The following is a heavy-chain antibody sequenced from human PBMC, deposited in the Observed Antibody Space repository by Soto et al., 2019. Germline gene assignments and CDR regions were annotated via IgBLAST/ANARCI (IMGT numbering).Heavy chain of an antibody. CDR2: INHSGST. D-gene: IGHD3-9*01. J-gene: IGHJ5*02. Sequence: SETLSLTCAVYGGSFSGYYWGWIRQPPGKGLEWIGEINHSGSTNYNPSLKSRVTISVDTSKNQFSLKLSSVTAEDTAVYYCAKMGTLRYFDWFSFDPWGQGTLVTVSS. V-gene: IGHV4-34*01. CDR3: AKMGTLRYFDWFSFDP. CDR1: GGSFSGYY.